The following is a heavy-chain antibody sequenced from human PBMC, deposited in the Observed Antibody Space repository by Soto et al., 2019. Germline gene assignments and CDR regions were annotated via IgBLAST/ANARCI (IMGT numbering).Heavy chain of an antibody. D-gene: IGHD1-7*01. J-gene: IGHJ6*02. CDR2: IYYSGST. CDR3: ARASGAGTMKGMDV. Sequence: QVQLQESGPGLVKPSQTLSLTCTVSGGSISSGGYYCSWLRQNPGKGLEWIGYIYYSGSTYYNPSLKSRVTISVDTSKNQFSLKLSSVTAADTAVYYCARASGAGTMKGMDVWGQGTTVTVSS. CDR1: GGSISSGGYY. V-gene: IGHV4-31*03.